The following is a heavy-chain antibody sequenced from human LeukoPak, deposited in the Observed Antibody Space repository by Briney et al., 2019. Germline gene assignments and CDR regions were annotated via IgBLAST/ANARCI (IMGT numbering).Heavy chain of an antibody. D-gene: IGHD6-13*01. V-gene: IGHV1-69*04. CDR3: ARDPSIAAAAINWFDP. Sequence: SVMVSCKASGGTFSSYAISWVRQAPGQGLEWMGRIIPIFGIANYAQKFQGRVTITADKSTSTAYMELSSLRSEDTAVYYCARDPSIAAAAINWFDPWGQGTLVTVSS. CDR1: GGTFSSYA. J-gene: IGHJ5*02. CDR2: IIPIFGIA.